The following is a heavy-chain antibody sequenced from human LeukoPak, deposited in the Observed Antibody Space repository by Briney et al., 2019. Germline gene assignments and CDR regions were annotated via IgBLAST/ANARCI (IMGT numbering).Heavy chain of an antibody. D-gene: IGHD3-22*01. Sequence: SETLSLTCTVSGGSISSYYWNWIRQPPGKGLEWIGYIFYTGSTNSNPSLNSRVTISVDTSKNQFSLRLSSATAADTAVYYCARGGGSGYYPGDYWGQGTLVTVSS. V-gene: IGHV4-59*01. CDR3: ARGGGSGYYPGDY. CDR1: GGSISSYY. J-gene: IGHJ4*02. CDR2: IFYTGST.